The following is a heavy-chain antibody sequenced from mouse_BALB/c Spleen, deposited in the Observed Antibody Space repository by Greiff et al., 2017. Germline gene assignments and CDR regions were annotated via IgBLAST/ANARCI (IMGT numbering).Heavy chain of an antibody. CDR2: IYPGDGDT. V-gene: IGHV1-80*01. J-gene: IGHJ4*01. CDR1: GYAFSSYW. CDR3: ARLGDYAMDY. D-gene: IGHD4-1*01. Sequence: QVQLQQSGAELVRPGSSVKISCKASGYAFSSYWMNWVKQRPGQGLEWIGQIYPGDGDTNYNGKFKGKATLTADKSSSTAYMQLSSLKSEDSAVYFCARLGDYAMDYWGQGTSVTVSS.